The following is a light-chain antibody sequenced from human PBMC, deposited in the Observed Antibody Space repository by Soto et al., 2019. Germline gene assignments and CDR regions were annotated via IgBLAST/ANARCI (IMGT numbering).Light chain of an antibody. CDR1: SSNIGSNT. CDR3: AAWDDSPNGYV. CDR2: SNN. Sequence: SALTQPPSGSGTPGQRVTISCSGSSSNIGSNTVNWYQQLPGTAPKLLIYSNNQRPSGVPDRFSGSKSGTSASLAISGLQSEDEADYYCAAWDDSPNGYVFGTGTKVTVL. V-gene: IGLV1-44*01. J-gene: IGLJ1*01.